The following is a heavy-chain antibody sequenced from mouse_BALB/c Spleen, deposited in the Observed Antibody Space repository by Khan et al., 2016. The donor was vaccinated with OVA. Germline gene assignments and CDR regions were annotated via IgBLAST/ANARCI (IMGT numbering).Heavy chain of an antibody. V-gene: IGHV1-7*01. CDR1: GYTFINYW. Sequence: QVQLQQSGAELAKPGASVKMSCKASGYTFINYWILWIKQRPGQGLEWIGYINPSTGYTEYNQNFKDKATLTPDISSSTADMQLSSLTSEYAAVDYCASRGLRWDFDYWGQGTTLTVSS. J-gene: IGHJ2*01. CDR3: ASRGLRWDFDY. CDR2: INPSTGYT. D-gene: IGHD1-1*01.